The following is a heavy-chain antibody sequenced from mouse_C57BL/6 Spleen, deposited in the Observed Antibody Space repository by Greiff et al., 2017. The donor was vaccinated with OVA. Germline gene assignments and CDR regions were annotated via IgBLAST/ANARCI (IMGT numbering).Heavy chain of an antibody. J-gene: IGHJ2*01. V-gene: IGHV3-1*01. CDR1: GYSITSGYD. D-gene: IGHD2-1*01. CDR2: ISYSGST. Sequence: EVQGVESGPGMVKPSQSLSLTCTVTGYSITSGYDWHWIRHFPGNKLEWMGYISYSGSTNYNPSLKSRISITHDTSKNHFFLKLNSVTTEDTATYYCARGGIYYGNYDYWGQGTTLTVSS. CDR3: ARGGIYYGNYDY.